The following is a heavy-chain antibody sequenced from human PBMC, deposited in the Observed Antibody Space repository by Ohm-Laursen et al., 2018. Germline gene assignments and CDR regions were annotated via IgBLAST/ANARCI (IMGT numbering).Heavy chain of an antibody. J-gene: IGHJ4*02. CDR2: ISWNSGSI. V-gene: IGHV3-9*01. D-gene: IGHD6-6*01. CDR1: GFTFSSYW. Sequence: SLRLSCSASGFTFSSYWMTWVRQAPGKGLEWVSGISWNSGSIGYADSVRGRFTIYRDNAKNSLYLQMNSLRAEDTAVYYCVRDRRGGSIELRAGGQGALVTVSS. CDR3: VRDRRGGSIELRA.